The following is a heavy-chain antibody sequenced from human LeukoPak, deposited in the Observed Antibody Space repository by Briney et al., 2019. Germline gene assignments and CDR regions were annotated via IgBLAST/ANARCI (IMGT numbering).Heavy chain of an antibody. CDR3: AREEYYYGSGSYYKTIDY. CDR1: GFTFSSYS. D-gene: IGHD3-10*01. Sequence: PGGSLRLSCAASGFTFSSYSMNWVPQGPGKGLEWVSSISSSSSYIYYADSVKGRFTISRDNAKNSLYLQMNSLRAEDTAVYYCAREEYYYGSGSYYKTIDYWGQGTLVTVSS. V-gene: IGHV3-21*01. CDR2: ISSSSSYI. J-gene: IGHJ4*02.